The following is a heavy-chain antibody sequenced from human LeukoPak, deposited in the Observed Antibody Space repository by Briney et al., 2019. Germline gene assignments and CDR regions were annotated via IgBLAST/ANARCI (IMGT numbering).Heavy chain of an antibody. Sequence: ASVKLSCKASGYTFTGSYMHWVRQAPGQGLEWMGWINPNSGGTNYAQQSQGRVTMTRDTSISTAYMELSRLRSDETAVYYCARDGMDSYHSSGYYPIDYWGQGTLVTVSS. CDR3: ARDGMDSYHSSGYYPIDY. J-gene: IGHJ4*02. D-gene: IGHD3-22*01. CDR2: INPNSGGT. V-gene: IGHV1-2*02. CDR1: GYTFTGSY.